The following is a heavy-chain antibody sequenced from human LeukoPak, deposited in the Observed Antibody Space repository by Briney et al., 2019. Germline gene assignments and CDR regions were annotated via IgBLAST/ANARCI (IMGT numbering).Heavy chain of an antibody. CDR3: ARGDGAYYDFWSGYPGY. Sequence: GASVKFSCKASGYAFSTYYIHWVRQAPGQGLEWIGIINPSGGSTTYAQRFQGRVTVTRDASTSTVYMELSNLISEDTAVYFCARGDGAYYDFWSGYPGYWGQGTLVTVSS. CDR1: GYAFSTYY. V-gene: IGHV1-46*01. J-gene: IGHJ4*02. CDR2: INPSGGST. D-gene: IGHD3-3*01.